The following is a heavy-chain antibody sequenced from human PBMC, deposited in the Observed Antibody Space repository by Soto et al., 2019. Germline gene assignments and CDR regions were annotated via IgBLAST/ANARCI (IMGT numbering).Heavy chain of an antibody. J-gene: IGHJ6*02. CDR1: GGTFSSYA. CDR3: ARDQGRWINYYYYGMDV. Sequence: QVQLVQSGAEVKKPGSSVKVSCKASGGTFSSYAISWVRQAPGQGLEWMGGIIPIFGTANYAQKFQGRVTITADESTSTAYMELSSLRSEDTAVYYCARDQGRWINYYYYGMDVWGQGTTVTVSS. D-gene: IGHD2-2*03. CDR2: IIPIFGTA. V-gene: IGHV1-69*01.